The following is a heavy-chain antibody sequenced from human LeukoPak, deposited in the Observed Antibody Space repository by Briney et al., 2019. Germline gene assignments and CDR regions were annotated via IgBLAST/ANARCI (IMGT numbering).Heavy chain of an antibody. CDR3: ARGGPQQPVDY. CDR2: INHSGST. D-gene: IGHD6-13*01. J-gene: IGHJ4*02. Sequence: SETLSLTCAVYGGSSSGYYWSWIRQPPGKGLEWIGEINHSGSTNYNPSLKSRVTISVDTSKNQFSLKLSSVTAADTAVYYCARGGPQQPVDYWGQGTLVTVSS. CDR1: GGSSSGYY. V-gene: IGHV4-34*01.